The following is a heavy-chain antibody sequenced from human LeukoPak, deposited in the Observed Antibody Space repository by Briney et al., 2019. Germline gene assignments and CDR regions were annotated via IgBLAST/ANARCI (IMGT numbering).Heavy chain of an antibody. J-gene: IGHJ6*03. CDR1: GFTFSSYW. CDR2: INSDGSAT. Sequence: PGGSLRLSCAASGFTFSSYWMHWVRQAPGKGLVWVSRINSDGSATFYADSVKGRFTISRDNAKNSLYLQMNSLRAEDTAVYYCARDELERRFGYYYYYMDVWGKGTTVTVSS. D-gene: IGHD1-1*01. CDR3: ARDELERRFGYYYYYMDV. V-gene: IGHV3-74*01.